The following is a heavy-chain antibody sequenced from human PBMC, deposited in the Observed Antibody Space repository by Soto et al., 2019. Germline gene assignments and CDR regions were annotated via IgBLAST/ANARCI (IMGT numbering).Heavy chain of an antibody. CDR3: AKGVADYEGWFDT. CDR1: GLTFSSYA. CDR2: ISGSGGST. Sequence: GGSLRLSCAASGLTFSSYAMSWVRQAPGKGLEWVSAISGSGGSTYYADSVKGRFTISRDNSKNTLYLQMNSLRAEDTAVYYCAKGVADYEGWFDTWGQGTLVNVSS. V-gene: IGHV3-23*01. D-gene: IGHD4-17*01. J-gene: IGHJ5*02.